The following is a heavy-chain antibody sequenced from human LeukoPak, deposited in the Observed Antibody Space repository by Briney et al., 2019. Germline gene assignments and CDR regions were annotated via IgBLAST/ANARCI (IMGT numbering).Heavy chain of an antibody. V-gene: IGHV5-51*01. CDR3: ARRSRGGYCSSTSCYDYYYMDV. CDR2: IYPGDSDT. J-gene: IGHJ6*03. Sequence: GESLKISCKGSGYSFTSYWSGWVRQMPGKGLEWMGIIYPGDSDTRYSPSFQGQVTISADKSISTAYLQWSSLKALDTAMYYCARRSRGGYCSSTSCYDYYYMDVWGKGTTVTVSS. CDR1: GYSFTSYW. D-gene: IGHD2-2*01.